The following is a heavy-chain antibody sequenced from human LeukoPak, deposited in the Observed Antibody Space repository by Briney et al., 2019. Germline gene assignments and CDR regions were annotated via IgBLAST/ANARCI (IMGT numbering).Heavy chain of an antibody. D-gene: IGHD3-10*01. CDR3: AREANYYGSGSYFEGTFDY. CDR2: IYYSGST. J-gene: IGHJ4*02. Sequence: PSETLSLTCTVSGASISSYYWSWIRQPPGKGLEWIGYIYYSGSTNYNPSLKSRVTISVDTSKNEFSLRLTSVTAADTAVYYCAREANYYGSGSYFEGTFDYWGQGSLVTVSS. CDR1: GASISSYY. V-gene: IGHV4-59*01.